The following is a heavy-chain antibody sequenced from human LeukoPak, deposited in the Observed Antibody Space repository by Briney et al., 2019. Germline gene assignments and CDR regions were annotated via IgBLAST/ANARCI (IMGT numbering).Heavy chain of an antibody. CDR2: IRGSGVTT. J-gene: IGHJ4*02. V-gene: IGHV3-23*01. Sequence: RSGGSLRLSCAASGFTFSSYAMSWVRQAPGKGLEWDSAIRGSGVTTYYADSVKGRFTISRDNSKNPLYLQMNSLRAEDTALYYCAKDRDYYLVGFFDYWGQGTLVTVSS. CDR1: GFTFSSYA. CDR3: AKDRDYYLVGFFDY. D-gene: IGHD3-10*01.